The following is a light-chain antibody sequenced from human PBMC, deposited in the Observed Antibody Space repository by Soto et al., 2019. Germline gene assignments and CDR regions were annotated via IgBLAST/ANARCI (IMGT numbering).Light chain of an antibody. V-gene: IGLV1-44*01. CDR2: SDN. CDR1: SSNIGTNP. J-gene: IGLJ2*01. CDR3: SAWDDSIYGPV. Sequence: QSVLTQPPSASGTPGQRVATSCSGGSSNIGTNPVNWYLHLPGTAPKLLIYSDNQRPSGVPDRFSGSKSGTSASLTISGLQSEDEADYFCSAWDDSIYGPVFGGGTQLTVL.